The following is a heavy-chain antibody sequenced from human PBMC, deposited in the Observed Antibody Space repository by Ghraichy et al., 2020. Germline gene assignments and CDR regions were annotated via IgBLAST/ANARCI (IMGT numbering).Heavy chain of an antibody. J-gene: IGHJ4*02. V-gene: IGHV4-31*03. CDR3: ARGVSSSSVVVPAGTFFDF. CDR1: GGSISSGNYY. Sequence: SETLSLTCTVSGGSISSGNYYWNWLRQHPGKGLEWIGYIFYRGNTYYNSFLKSRVSISLDTSNNLFFLKLSSVTAADTAVYYCARGVSSSSVVVPAGTFFDFWGQGTRVTVSS. D-gene: IGHD2-2*01. CDR2: IFYRGNT.